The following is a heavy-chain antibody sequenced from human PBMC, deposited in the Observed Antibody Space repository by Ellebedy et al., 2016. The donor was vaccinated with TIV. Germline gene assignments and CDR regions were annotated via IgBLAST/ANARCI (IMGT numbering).Heavy chain of an antibody. V-gene: IGHV4-39*07. CDR2: IYYSGST. Sequence: MPSETLSLTCTVSGGSITSNSYYWGWIRQPPGKGLEWIGSIYYSGSTYYNPSLKSRVTISLDTSKNQFSLNLSSVTAADTAVYYCARDPALPRGRFDTWGQGTLVTVSS. CDR3: ARDPALPRGRFDT. CDR1: GGSITSNSYY. J-gene: IGHJ5*02.